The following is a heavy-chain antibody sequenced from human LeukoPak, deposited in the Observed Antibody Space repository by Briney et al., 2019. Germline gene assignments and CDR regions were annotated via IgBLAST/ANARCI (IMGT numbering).Heavy chain of an antibody. CDR3: AIMSRVDTGKSPLDD. CDR2: INPSSGST. CDR1: GYTFATYH. D-gene: IGHD5-18*01. Sequence: GASVEVSCKASGYTFATYHMHWVRQAPGQGLEWMGVINPSSGSTNYAQNFQGRVTMTRDTSTSTVYMELSSLRSEDTAMYYCAIMSRVDTGKSPLDDWGQGSLVTVSS. J-gene: IGHJ4*02. V-gene: IGHV1-46*01.